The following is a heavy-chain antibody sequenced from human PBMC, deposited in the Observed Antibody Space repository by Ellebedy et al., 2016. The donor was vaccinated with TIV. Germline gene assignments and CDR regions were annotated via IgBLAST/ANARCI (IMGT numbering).Heavy chain of an antibody. CDR3: ARPDPLYGDQDY. Sequence: AASVKVSCKASGGTFSSYAISWVRQAPGQGLEWMGRIIPILGIANYAQKFQGRVTLTADKSTSPAYMELSSLRSEETAVYYCARPDPLYGDQDYWGQGTLVTVSS. D-gene: IGHD4-17*01. J-gene: IGHJ4*02. CDR2: IIPILGIA. CDR1: GGTFSSYA. V-gene: IGHV1-69*04.